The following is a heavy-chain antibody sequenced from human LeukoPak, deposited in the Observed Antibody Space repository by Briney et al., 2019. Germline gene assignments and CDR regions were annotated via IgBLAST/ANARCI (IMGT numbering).Heavy chain of an antibody. CDR3: ARRAILTGHTDVFDV. J-gene: IGHJ3*01. Sequence: GGSLRLSCAASGDTFSSHEMNWVRQAPGKGLEWVSYSSSNGKSIYHADSVKGRLTISRDNAKNSLYLQMNSLRAEDTAVYYCARRAILTGHTDVFDVWGQGTEVTVSS. CDR1: GDTFSSHE. V-gene: IGHV3-48*03. CDR2: SSSNGKSI. D-gene: IGHD3-9*01.